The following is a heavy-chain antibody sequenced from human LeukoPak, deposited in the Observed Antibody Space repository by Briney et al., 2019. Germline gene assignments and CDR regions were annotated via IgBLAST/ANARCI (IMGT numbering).Heavy chain of an antibody. Sequence: GGSLRLSCAASGFTFDDYAMHWVRQAPGKGLEWVSGISWNSGSIGYADSVKGRFTISRDNAKNSLYLQMNSLRAEDTALYYCAREAAAAGPRGDYWGQGTLVTVSS. V-gene: IGHV3-9*01. D-gene: IGHD6-13*01. CDR3: AREAAAAGPRGDY. CDR1: GFTFDDYA. J-gene: IGHJ4*02. CDR2: ISWNSGSI.